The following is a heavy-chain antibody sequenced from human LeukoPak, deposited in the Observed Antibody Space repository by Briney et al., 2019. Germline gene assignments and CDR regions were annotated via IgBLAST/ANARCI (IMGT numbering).Heavy chain of an antibody. V-gene: IGHV4-59*01. CDR1: GGSISSYY. Sequence: SETLSLTCTVSGGSISSYYWSWIRQPPGKGLERIGYIYYSGSTNYNPSLKSRVTISVDTSKNQFSLKLSSVTAADTAVYYCAREDSSGRHDAFDIWGQGTMVTVSS. D-gene: IGHD6-19*01. CDR3: AREDSSGRHDAFDI. J-gene: IGHJ3*02. CDR2: IYYSGST.